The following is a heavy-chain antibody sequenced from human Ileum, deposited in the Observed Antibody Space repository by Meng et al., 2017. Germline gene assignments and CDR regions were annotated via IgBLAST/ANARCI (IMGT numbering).Heavy chain of an antibody. Sequence: QVQLVQSGAEVKKHGASLKVSCKASGYTFTTYGISWVRHAPGQGLEWMGWMNTDKGNTNYAQKFQGRVTMTRDTSTSTAYMELRSLRSDDTAVYYCAREGAYNGGDYWGQGTLVTVSS. J-gene: IGHJ4*02. V-gene: IGHV1-18*01. D-gene: IGHD1-1*01. CDR2: MNTDKGNT. CDR1: GYTFTTYG. CDR3: AREGAYNGGDY.